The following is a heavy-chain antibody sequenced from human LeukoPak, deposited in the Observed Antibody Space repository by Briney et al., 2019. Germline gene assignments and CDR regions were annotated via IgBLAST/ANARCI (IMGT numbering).Heavy chain of an antibody. V-gene: IGHV3-49*03. CDR2: IRSKAYGETA. CDR3: TRDRGAYNLYDY. CDR1: GFTFGDYA. Sequence: SLRLSCTVSGFTFGDYAMSWIRQAPGKGLEWVGFIRSKAYGETADYAASVKGRFTISRDDSKAIAYLQMNSLKTEDTAVYHCTRDRGAYNLYDYWGQGTLVTVSS. D-gene: IGHD1-1*01. J-gene: IGHJ4*02.